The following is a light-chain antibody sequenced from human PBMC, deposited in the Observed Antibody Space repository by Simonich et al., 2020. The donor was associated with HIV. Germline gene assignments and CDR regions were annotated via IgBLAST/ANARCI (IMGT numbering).Light chain of an antibody. Sequence: DIVMTQSPDSLAVSLGERATINCKSSQRVLYSSNNKNYLAWYQQKAGQPPKLLIYWASTRESGVPDRFSGSGSGTDFTLTISGLQAEDVAVYYCQQYYITPQTFGQGTKVEIK. CDR3: QQYYITPQT. V-gene: IGKV4-1*01. CDR1: QRVLYSSNNKNY. J-gene: IGKJ1*01. CDR2: WAS.